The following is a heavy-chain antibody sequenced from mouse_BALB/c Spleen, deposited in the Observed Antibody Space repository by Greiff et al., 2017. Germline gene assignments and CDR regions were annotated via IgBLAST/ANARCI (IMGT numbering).Heavy chain of an antibody. Sequence: EVHLVESGGGLVKPGGSLKLSCAASGFTFSSYAMSWVRQTPEKRLEWVASISSGGSTYYPDSVKGRFTISRDNARNILYLQMSSLRSEDTAMYYCAREDYGYDWYFDVWGAGTTVTVSS. CDR3: AREDYGYDWYFDV. CDR1: GFTFSSYA. D-gene: IGHD1-2*01. J-gene: IGHJ1*01. V-gene: IGHV5-6-5*01. CDR2: ISSGGST.